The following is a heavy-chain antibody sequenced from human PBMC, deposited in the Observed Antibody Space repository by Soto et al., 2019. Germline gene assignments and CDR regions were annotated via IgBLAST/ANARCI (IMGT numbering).Heavy chain of an antibody. CDR3: AREVQVHTPAFVY. J-gene: IGHJ4*02. Sequence: QVQLVQSGAEMQKPGSSVKVSCQSSGGTFNTYAMNWVRQAPGQGPEWMGDISPMFGAANYAPKFQGRVTITADESTGTSYMQLSSLTSEDTALYFCAREVQVHTPAFVYWGQGTLVT. V-gene: IGHV1-69*19. CDR2: ISPMFGAA. D-gene: IGHD3-10*01. CDR1: GGTFNTYA.